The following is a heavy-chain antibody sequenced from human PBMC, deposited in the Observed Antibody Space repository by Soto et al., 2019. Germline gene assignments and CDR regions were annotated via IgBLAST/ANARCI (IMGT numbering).Heavy chain of an antibody. Sequence: QVQLQESGPRLVKPSETLSLTCTVSGGSISHFYWSWIRQSPGKGLEWLGYIYDSGSTSYNPSLKSRVTMSMDTSKTQLSLNLSSVTAADTAVYFCAASYYAILTGHVAFDIWGHGTMVTVSS. V-gene: IGHV4-59*01. CDR1: GGSISHFY. J-gene: IGHJ3*02. CDR2: IYDSGST. D-gene: IGHD3-9*01. CDR3: AASYYAILTGHVAFDI.